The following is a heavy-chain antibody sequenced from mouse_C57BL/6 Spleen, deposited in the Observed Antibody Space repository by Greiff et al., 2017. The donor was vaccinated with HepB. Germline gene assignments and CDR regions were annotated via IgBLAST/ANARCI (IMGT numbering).Heavy chain of an antibody. CDR2: IDPSDSYT. CDR1: GYTFTSYW. CDR3: ASGGGTTGNWYFDV. V-gene: IGHV1-59*01. J-gene: IGHJ1*03. Sequence: QVQLQQPGAELVRPGTSVKLSCKASGYTFTSYWMHWVKQRPGQGLEWIGVIDPSDSYTNYNQKFKGKATLTVDTSSSTAYMQLSSLTSEDSAVYYSASGGGTTGNWYFDVWGTGTTVTVSS. D-gene: IGHD1-1*01.